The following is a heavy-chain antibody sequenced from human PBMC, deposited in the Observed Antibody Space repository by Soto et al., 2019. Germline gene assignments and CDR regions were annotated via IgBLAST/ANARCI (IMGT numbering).Heavy chain of an antibody. J-gene: IGHJ4*02. Sequence: QVQLVESGGGVVQPGRSLRLSCAASGFTFSSYGMHWVRQAPGKGLEWVAVIWYDGSNKYYADSVKGRFTISRDNSKNTLYLQMNSLRAEDTAVYYCARDGTYSNYAVDYWGQGTLVTVSS. CDR2: IWYDGSNK. D-gene: IGHD4-4*01. CDR3: ARDGTYSNYAVDY. CDR1: GFTFSSYG. V-gene: IGHV3-33*01.